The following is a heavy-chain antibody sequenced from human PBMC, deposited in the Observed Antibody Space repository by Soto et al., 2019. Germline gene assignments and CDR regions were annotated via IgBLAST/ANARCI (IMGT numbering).Heavy chain of an antibody. V-gene: IGHV3-33*01. CDR2: IWYDGSNK. J-gene: IGHJ4*02. Sequence: GGSLRLSCAASGFTFSSYGMHWVRQAPGKGLEWVAVIWYDGSNKYYADSVKGRFTISRDNSKNTLYLQMNSLRAEDTAVYYCARDGSGGYYFDYWGQGTLVTVPQ. CDR1: GFTFSSYG. CDR3: ARDGSGGYYFDY. D-gene: IGHD3-10*01.